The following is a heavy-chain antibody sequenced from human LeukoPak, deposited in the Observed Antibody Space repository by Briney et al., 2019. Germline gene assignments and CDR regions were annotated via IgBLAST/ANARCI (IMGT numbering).Heavy chain of an antibody. V-gene: IGHV3-21*01. CDR3: ARLSGEVTVFDY. J-gene: IGHJ4*02. CDR1: GFTFSLYP. Sequence: PGGSLRLSCAASGFTFSLYPMNWVRQAPGKGLEWVSSISTSSSHIYFANSVKGRFTISRDNAKNSLYLQMNSLTAEDTAVYYCARLSGEVTVFDYWGQGTLVTVSS. CDR2: ISTSSSHI. D-gene: IGHD2-21*02.